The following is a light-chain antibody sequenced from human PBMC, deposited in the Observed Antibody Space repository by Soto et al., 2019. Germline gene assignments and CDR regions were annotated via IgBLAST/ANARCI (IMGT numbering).Light chain of an antibody. Sequence: DVQMTQSPSSLSASVGDRVTITCRASQNIASFLNWYQQRPGTAPKLLIYATSNLESGVPSRFSGRGSATDFTLSIYSLQPEDFATYFCQQTYSVPFFSFGPGTKVDIK. J-gene: IGKJ3*01. CDR1: QNIASF. V-gene: IGKV1-39*01. CDR2: ATS. CDR3: QQTYSVPFFS.